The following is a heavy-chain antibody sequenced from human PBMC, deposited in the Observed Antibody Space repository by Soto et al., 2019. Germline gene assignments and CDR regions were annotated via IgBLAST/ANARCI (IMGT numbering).Heavy chain of an antibody. CDR3: SRDQCHISSPNDSFDI. CDR2: ISSSSSYI. CDR1: GFTFSSYS. J-gene: IGHJ3*02. V-gene: IGHV3-21*01. D-gene: IGHD6-6*01. Sequence: GGSLRLSCAASGFTFSSYSMNWVRQAPGKGLERVSSISSSSSYIYYADAVKGLFTITRDNARISLYLQMNSLRADDTAVYYCSRDQCHISSPNDSFDIWGQGTMVTVSS.